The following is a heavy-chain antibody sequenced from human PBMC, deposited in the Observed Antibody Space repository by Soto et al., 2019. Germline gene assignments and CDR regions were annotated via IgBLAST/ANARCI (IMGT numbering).Heavy chain of an antibody. CDR3: ARVQSGYDFAY. V-gene: IGHV1-18*01. J-gene: IGHJ4*02. D-gene: IGHD5-12*01. Sequence: ASVKVSCKASGYTFTSYGINWVRQAPGQGLEWMGWISANNGNTHYAQKLQGRVTMTTGTSTSTAYMELRSLRSDDTAVYYCARVQSGYDFAYWGQGTLVTVSS. CDR1: GYTFTSYG. CDR2: ISANNGNT.